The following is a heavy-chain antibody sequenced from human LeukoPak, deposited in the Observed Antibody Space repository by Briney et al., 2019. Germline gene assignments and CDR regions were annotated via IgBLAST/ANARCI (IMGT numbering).Heavy chain of an antibody. V-gene: IGHV1-69*13. CDR2: IIPIFGTV. CDR1: GGTFSSYA. D-gene: IGHD6-13*01. Sequence: SVKVSCKASGGTFSSYAISWVRQAPGQGLEWMGGIIPIFGTVHYAQTFQGRVTITADESTNTAYMEPTSLRSDDTALYYCARGQQLVGNYYYYGMDVWGQGTTVTVSS. J-gene: IGHJ6*02. CDR3: ARGQQLVGNYYYYGMDV.